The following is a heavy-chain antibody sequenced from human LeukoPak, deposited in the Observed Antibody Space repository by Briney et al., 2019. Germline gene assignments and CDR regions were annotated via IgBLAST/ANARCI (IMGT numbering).Heavy chain of an antibody. J-gene: IGHJ6*02. CDR3: ARIYCSSTSCYSFIGYYYYGMDV. D-gene: IGHD2-2*01. V-gene: IGHV4-39*01. CDR1: GGSISSYY. Sequence: SETLSLTCTVSGGSISSYYWGWIRQPPGKGLEWIGSIYYSGSTYYNPSLKSRVTISVDTSKNQFSLKLSSVTAADTAVYYCARIYCSSTSCYSFIGYYYYGMDVWGQGTTVTVSS. CDR2: IYYSGST.